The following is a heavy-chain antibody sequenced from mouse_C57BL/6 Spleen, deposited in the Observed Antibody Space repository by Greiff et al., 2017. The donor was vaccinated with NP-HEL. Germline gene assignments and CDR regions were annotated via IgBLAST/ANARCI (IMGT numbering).Heavy chain of an antibody. D-gene: IGHD1-1*01. CDR1: GYTLTSYW. CDR2: IDPNSGGT. V-gene: IGHV1-72*01. Sequence: VKLMESGAELVKPGASVKLSCKASGYTLTSYWMHWVKQRPGRGLEWIGRIDPNSGGTKYNEKFKSKATLTVDKPSSTAYMQLSSLTSEDSAVYYCARQDPYYYGSSEGFDYWGQGTTLTVSS. CDR3: ARQDPYYYGSSEGFDY. J-gene: IGHJ2*01.